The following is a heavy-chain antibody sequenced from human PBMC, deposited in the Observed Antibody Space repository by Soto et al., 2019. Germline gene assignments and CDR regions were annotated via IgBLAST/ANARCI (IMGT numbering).Heavy chain of an antibody. CDR1: GDSITNNNFY. CDR3: ARFAVPATRHADFDF. D-gene: IGHD2-15*01. CDR2: IYYLGNT. V-gene: IGHV4-39*01. J-gene: IGHJ4*02. Sequence: PSETLSLTCTVSGDSITNNNFYWGWVRQPPGKGLDWIGNIYYLGNTFYNPSLRSRVTISADTSKNQFSLNLSSVTAADTAVYYCARFAVPATRHADFDFWGQGTLVTVSS.